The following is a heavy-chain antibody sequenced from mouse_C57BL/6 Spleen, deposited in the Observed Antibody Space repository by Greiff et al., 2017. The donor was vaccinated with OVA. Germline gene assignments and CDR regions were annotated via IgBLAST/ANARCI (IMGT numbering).Heavy chain of an antibody. CDR3: ARPYGSSYGGFAY. D-gene: IGHD1-1*01. Sequence: EVKLMESGGGLVKPGGSLKLSCAASGFTFSDYGMHWVRQAPEKGLEWVAYISSGSSTIYYADTVKGRFTISRDNAKNTLFLQMTSLRSEDTAMYYCARPYGSSYGGFAYWGQGTLVTVSA. CDR1: GFTFSDYG. CDR2: ISSGSSTI. V-gene: IGHV5-17*01. J-gene: IGHJ3*01.